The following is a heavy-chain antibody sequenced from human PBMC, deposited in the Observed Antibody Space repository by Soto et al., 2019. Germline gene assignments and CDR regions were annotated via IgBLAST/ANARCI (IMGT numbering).Heavy chain of an antibody. CDR2: IYYDGSNE. V-gene: IGHV3-33*01. CDR1: EVTFRNFG. Sequence: QVQLVESGGGVVHPGRSLRLSCAASEVTFRNFGMHWVRQAPGKGLEWVAVIYYDGSNEYYADSVKGRFTISRDNSKNALYLQMKSLRAEDTGVDYCARVDVVVAADAFDIWGQGTRVTVSS. D-gene: IGHD2-15*01. CDR3: ARVDVVVAADAFDI. J-gene: IGHJ3*02.